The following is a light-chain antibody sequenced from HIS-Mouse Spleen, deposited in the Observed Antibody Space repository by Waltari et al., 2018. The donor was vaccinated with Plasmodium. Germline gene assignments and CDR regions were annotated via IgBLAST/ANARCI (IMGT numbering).Light chain of an antibody. J-gene: IGLJ3*02. CDR3: CSYAGSSTNWV. V-gene: IGLV2-23*01. Sequence: QSALTQPASVSGSPGQSITIYCTGPSSDVGSYHLVSWYQQHPGKAPKLMIYEGSKRPSGVSNRFSGSKSGNTASLTISGLQAEDEADYYCCSYAGSSTNWVFGGGTKLTVL. CDR2: EGS. CDR1: SSDVGSYHL.